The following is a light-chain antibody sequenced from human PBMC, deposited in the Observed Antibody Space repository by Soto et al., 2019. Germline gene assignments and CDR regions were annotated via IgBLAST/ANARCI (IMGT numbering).Light chain of an antibody. CDR1: QSISSK. CDR2: DAS. V-gene: IGKV3-15*01. CDR3: QQYNNWPPWT. J-gene: IGKJ1*01. Sequence: IGMTQSPATLSVSLGERATLSCRASQSISSKLAWYQRRPGQAPRLLIYDASTRASGVPARFSGSGSGTEFTLTISSLQSEDFAVYYCQQYNNWPPWTFGQGTKVEIK.